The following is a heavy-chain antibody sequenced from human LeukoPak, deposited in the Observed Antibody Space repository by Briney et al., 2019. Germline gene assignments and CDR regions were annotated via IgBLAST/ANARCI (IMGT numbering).Heavy chain of an antibody. CDR3: ARGVPPTRGQGAAVSNWFDP. CDR1: GGSISSSSYY. J-gene: IGHJ5*02. D-gene: IGHD6-13*01. Sequence: KPSETLSLTCTVSGGSISSSSYYWGWIRQPPGKGLEWTGSIYYSGSTYYNPSLKSRVTISVDTSKNQFSLKLSSVTAADTAVYYCARGVPPTRGQGAAVSNWFDPWGQGTLVTVSS. CDR2: IYYSGST. V-gene: IGHV4-39*07.